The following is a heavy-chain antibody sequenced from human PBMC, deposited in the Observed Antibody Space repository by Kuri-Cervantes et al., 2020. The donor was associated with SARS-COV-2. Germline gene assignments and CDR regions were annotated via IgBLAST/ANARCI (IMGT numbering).Heavy chain of an antibody. CDR2: ISGSGGST. V-gene: IGHV3-23*01. Sequence: GGSLRLSCAASGFTFSSYAMSWVRQAPGKGLERVSAISGSGGSTYYADSVKGRFTVSRDNSKNTLFLQKDSLRAEDTAVYYCASKHLYDIIVESDSYLKVAYYYMDVWGKGTTVTVSS. CDR1: GFTFSSYA. D-gene: IGHD2-21*01. CDR3: ASKHLYDIIVESDSYLKVAYYYMDV. J-gene: IGHJ6*03.